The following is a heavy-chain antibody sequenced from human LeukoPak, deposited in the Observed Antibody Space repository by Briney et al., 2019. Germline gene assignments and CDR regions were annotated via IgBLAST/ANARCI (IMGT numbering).Heavy chain of an antibody. J-gene: IGHJ4*02. CDR2: LSGSVGGT. Sequence: SGGSLRLSCAVSGITLSNYGMSWVRQAPGKGLEWVAGLSGSVGGTNYADSVQGRFTISRDNPKNTLYLQMNSLRAEDTAVYFCAKRGVVIRVFLVGFHKEAYYFDSWGQGALVTVSS. V-gene: IGHV3-23*01. D-gene: IGHD3-10*01. CDR1: GITLSNYG. CDR3: AKRGVVIRVFLVGFHKEAYYFDS.